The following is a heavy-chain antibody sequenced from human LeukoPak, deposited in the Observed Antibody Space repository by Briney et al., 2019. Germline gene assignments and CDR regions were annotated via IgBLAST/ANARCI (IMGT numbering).Heavy chain of an antibody. CDR1: GFTFSSYG. V-gene: IGHV3-23*01. Sequence: PGGTLRLSCAASGFTFSSYGMSWVRQAPGKGLEWVSVISGGGGSTYYADSVKGRFTISRDNSKNTLYLQMNSLRAEDTAVYYCAKDGGDYSNYVLPSYYMDVWGKGTTVTVSS. CDR3: AKDGGDYSNYVLPSYYMDV. CDR2: ISGGGGST. J-gene: IGHJ6*03. D-gene: IGHD4-11*01.